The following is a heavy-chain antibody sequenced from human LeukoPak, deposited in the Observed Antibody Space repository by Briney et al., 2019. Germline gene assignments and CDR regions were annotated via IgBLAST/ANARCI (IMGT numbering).Heavy chain of an antibody. CDR2: IYYSGST. Sequence: PSETLSLTCTVSGGSISSYYWSWIRQPPGKGLEWSGYIYYSGSTNYNPSLKSRVTISVDTSKNQFSLKLSSVTPADTAVYYCAREPPAPGAYSSGYIDYWGQGTLVTVSS. V-gene: IGHV4-59*01. CDR1: GGSISSYY. D-gene: IGHD3-22*01. J-gene: IGHJ4*02. CDR3: AREPPAPGAYSSGYIDY.